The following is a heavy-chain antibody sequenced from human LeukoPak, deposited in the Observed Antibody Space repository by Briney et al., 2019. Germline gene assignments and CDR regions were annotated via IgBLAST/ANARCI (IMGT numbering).Heavy chain of an antibody. CDR3: ARESNSRYHSGGPKY. J-gene: IGHJ4*02. CDR2: VRFNGGNE. CDR1: GFAFNMFA. D-gene: IGHD2/OR15-2a*01. Sequence: GGTLRLSCAGTGFAFNMFAIDWVRQAPGKGPEWLAFVRFNGGNEYYTDSVKGRFTISIDTSKNTLFLQMKSLRVEDTAVYSCARESNSRYHSGGPKYWGLGTLVTVSS. V-gene: IGHV3-30*02.